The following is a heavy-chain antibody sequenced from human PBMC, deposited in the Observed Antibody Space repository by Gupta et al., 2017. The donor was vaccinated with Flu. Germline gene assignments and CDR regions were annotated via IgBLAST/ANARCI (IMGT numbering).Heavy chain of an antibody. V-gene: IGHV3-23*01. CDR1: GFTFSSYA. Sequence: EVQLLESGGGLVQPGGSLRLSCAASGFTFSSYAMSWVCQAPGTGLEWVSAISGSGGSTYYADSVKGRFTISRDNSKNTLYLQMNSLRAEDTAVYYCAKEDDSSGYYYSSPDAFDIWGQGTMVTVSS. D-gene: IGHD3-22*01. CDR2: ISGSGGST. CDR3: AKEDDSSGYYYSSPDAFDI. J-gene: IGHJ3*02.